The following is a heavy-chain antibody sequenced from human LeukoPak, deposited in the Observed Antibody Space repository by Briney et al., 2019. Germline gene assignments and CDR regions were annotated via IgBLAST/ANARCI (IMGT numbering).Heavy chain of an antibody. V-gene: IGHV3-30*02. Sequence: GGSLRLSCAASGFTFSSYGMHWVRQAPGKGQEWVAFIRYDGSNKYYADSVKGRFTISRDNSKNTLYLQMNSLRAEDTAVYYCAKDFVTDCGGDCYHGRGLDYWGQGTLVTVSS. D-gene: IGHD2-21*01. CDR2: IRYDGSNK. CDR1: GFTFSSYG. J-gene: IGHJ4*02. CDR3: AKDFVTDCGGDCYHGRGLDY.